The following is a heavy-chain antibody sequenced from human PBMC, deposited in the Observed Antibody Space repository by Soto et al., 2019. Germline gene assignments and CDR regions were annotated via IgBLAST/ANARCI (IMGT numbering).Heavy chain of an antibody. CDR1: GYTFTTYG. Sequence: ASVKVSCKASGYTFTTYGVSCVRQSPGQGLEWMGWVSTYNGNTNYAQKLQGRVTMTIDTSTNTAYMDLRSLRSDDTAVYYCARDGYTRPDYWGQGTLVTVSS. CDR2: VSTYNGNT. J-gene: IGHJ4*02. CDR3: ARDGYTRPDY. V-gene: IGHV1-18*01. D-gene: IGHD2-2*02.